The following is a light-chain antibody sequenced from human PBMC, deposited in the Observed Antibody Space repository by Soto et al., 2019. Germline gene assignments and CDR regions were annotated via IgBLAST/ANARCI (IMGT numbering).Light chain of an antibody. J-gene: IGKJ4*01. CDR3: QKYGSSPLT. CDR1: QSVSSY. CDR2: DTS. V-gene: IGKV3-20*01. Sequence: EIVLTQSPGTLSLSVGERVTLSFRASQSVSSYLAWYQQTPGPAPRLLIYDTSNRATGTPDRFSGSGSGTDFTLTISRLEPEDFTVYYCQKYGSSPLTFGGGTTVEIK.